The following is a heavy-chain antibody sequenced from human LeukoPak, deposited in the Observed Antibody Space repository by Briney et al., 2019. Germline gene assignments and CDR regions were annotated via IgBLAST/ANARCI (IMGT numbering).Heavy chain of an antibody. CDR1: GYSIGSGYY. CDR2: IYHSGNT. Sequence: PSETLSLTCTVSGYSIGSGYYWGWVRQPPGKGLEWIGSIYHSGNTYYNPSLKSRVTISIDTSKNQFSLKLSSVTAADTAVYYCAGDEVVVVAAISRYYYYGMDVWGQGTTVTVSS. J-gene: IGHJ6*02. V-gene: IGHV4-38-2*02. CDR3: AGDEVVVVAAISRYYYYGMDV. D-gene: IGHD2-15*01.